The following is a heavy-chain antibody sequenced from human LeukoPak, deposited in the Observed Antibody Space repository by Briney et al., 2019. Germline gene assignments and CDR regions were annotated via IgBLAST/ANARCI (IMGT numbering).Heavy chain of an antibody. Sequence: GGSLRLSCAASGFTFSSYGMHWVRQAPGKGLEWVAVISYDGSNKYYADSVKGRFTISRDNSKNTLYLQMNSLRAEDTAVYYCAFGSLGYCSSTSCYIGPEWFDPWGQGTLVTVSS. CDR1: GFTFSSYG. D-gene: IGHD2-2*02. CDR3: AFGSLGYCSSTSCYIGPEWFDP. V-gene: IGHV3-30*03. J-gene: IGHJ5*02. CDR2: ISYDGSNK.